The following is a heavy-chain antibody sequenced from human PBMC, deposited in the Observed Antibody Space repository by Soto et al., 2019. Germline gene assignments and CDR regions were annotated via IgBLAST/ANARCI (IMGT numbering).Heavy chain of an antibody. CDR2: INPNSGGT. V-gene: IGHV1-2*04. Sequence: ASVKVSCKASGYTFTGYYMHWVRQAPGQGLEWMGWINPNSGGTNYAQKFQGWVTMTRDTSISTAYMELSRLRSDDTAVYYCARENVGFSSYYYYYMDVRGKGTTVTVS. CDR3: ARENVGFSSYYYYYMDV. D-gene: IGHD2-15*01. CDR1: GYTFTGYY. J-gene: IGHJ6*03.